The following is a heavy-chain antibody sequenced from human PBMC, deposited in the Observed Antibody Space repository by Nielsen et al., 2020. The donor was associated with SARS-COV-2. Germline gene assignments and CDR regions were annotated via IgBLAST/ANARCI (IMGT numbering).Heavy chain of an antibody. CDR2: ISSSSSYI. Sequence: GESLKISCAASGFTFSSYSMNWVRQAPGKRLEWVSSISSSSSYIYYADSVKGRFTISRDNAKNSLYLQMNSLRAEDTAVYYCARLGTAAGLDYWGQGTLVTVSS. CDR3: ARLGTAAGLDY. V-gene: IGHV3-21*01. CDR1: GFTFSSYS. J-gene: IGHJ4*02. D-gene: IGHD6-13*01.